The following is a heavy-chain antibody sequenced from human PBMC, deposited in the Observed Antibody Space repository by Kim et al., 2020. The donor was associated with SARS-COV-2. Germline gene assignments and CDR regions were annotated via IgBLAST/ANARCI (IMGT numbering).Heavy chain of an antibody. Sequence: GGSLRLSCAASGFTFSRYAMSWVRQAPGKGLEWVSAISGSGGSTYYADSVKGRFTISRDNSKNTLYLQMNSLRAEDTAVYYCAKDILYYYDSSGYYLHDAFDIWGQGTMVTVSS. V-gene: IGHV3-23*01. CDR2: ISGSGGST. CDR3: AKDILYYYDSSGYYLHDAFDI. CDR1: GFTFSRYA. J-gene: IGHJ3*02. D-gene: IGHD3-22*01.